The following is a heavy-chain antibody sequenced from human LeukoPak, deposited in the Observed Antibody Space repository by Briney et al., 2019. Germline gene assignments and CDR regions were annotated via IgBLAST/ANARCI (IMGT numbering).Heavy chain of an antibody. D-gene: IGHD1-7*01. CDR2: MNPNSGNT. Sequence: ASVKLSCKASGYTFTSYDINWVRQATGQGLEWMGWMNPNSGNTGYAQKFQGRVTITRNTSISTAYMELSSLKSDDTAVYYCARRNFGSPRWFDPWGQGTLFTVSS. CDR3: ARRNFGSPRWFDP. V-gene: IGHV1-8*03. J-gene: IGHJ5*02. CDR1: GYTFTSYD.